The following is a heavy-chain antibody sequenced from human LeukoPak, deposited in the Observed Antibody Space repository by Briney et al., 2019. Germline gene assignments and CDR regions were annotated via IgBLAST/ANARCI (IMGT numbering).Heavy chain of an antibody. CDR2: VNPNSGGT. Sequence: ASVKVSCKASGYTFSDYYMHWVRQAPGQGLEWMGWVNPNSGGTNCAQKFQGRFTMTRDTSINTAYMEVSGLRSDDTAVYYCSRGAPTIAMTGTGLDYWGQGTLVAVSS. CDR1: GYTFSDYY. CDR3: SRGAPTIAMTGTGLDY. J-gene: IGHJ4*02. D-gene: IGHD6-19*01. V-gene: IGHV1-2*02.